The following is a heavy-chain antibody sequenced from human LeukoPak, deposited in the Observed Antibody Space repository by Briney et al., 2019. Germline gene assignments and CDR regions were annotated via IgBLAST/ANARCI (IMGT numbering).Heavy chain of an antibody. D-gene: IGHD3/OR15-3a*01. CDR2: ITWNSGSV. CDR3: AKGLGVASLIVDALDM. V-gene: IGHV3-9*03. J-gene: IGHJ3*02. Sequence: GGSLRLSCAASGFTFHDYAMHWVRQVPGKGLEWVSGITWNSGSVLYADSVRGRFTISRDNAKNSLYLRMNSLRPEDMAFYYCAKGLGVASLIVDALDMWGQGTMVTV. CDR1: GFTFHDYA.